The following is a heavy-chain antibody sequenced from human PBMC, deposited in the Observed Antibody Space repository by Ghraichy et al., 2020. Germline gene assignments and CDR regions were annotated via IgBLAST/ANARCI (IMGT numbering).Heavy chain of an antibody. J-gene: IGHJ3*01. CDR2: ISGSATTI. Sequence: GGSLRLSCAASGFSFNNYRMIWVRQAPGKGLEWVSDISGSATTIYYAGSVKGRFTISRDNAKNSLFLQMNGLRAEDTALYYCARGAEYYDILPGRRSAFDLWGQGTMVTVSS. CDR3: ARGAEYYDILPGRRSAFDL. V-gene: IGHV3-48*04. CDR1: GFSFNNYR. D-gene: IGHD3-9*01.